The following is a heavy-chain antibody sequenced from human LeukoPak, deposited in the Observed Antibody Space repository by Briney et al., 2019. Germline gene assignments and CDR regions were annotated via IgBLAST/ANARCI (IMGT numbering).Heavy chain of an antibody. J-gene: IGHJ3*02. D-gene: IGHD2-2*01. V-gene: IGHV4-59*08. Sequence: SKTLSLTCTVSGGSISSYYWSWIRQPPGKGLEWIGYIYYSGSTNYNPSLKSRVTISVDTSKNQFSLKLSSVTAADTAVYYCARSPIVVVPAAMHAFDIWGQGTMVTVSS. CDR1: GGSISSYY. CDR3: ARSPIVVVPAAMHAFDI. CDR2: IYYSGST.